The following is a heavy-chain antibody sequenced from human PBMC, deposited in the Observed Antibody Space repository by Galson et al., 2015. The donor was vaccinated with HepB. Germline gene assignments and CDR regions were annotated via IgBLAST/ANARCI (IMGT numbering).Heavy chain of an antibody. J-gene: IGHJ4*02. CDR3: ARDRSQTYYYDSSGYYAY. Sequence: SVKVSCKASGYTFTSYGISWVRQAPGQGLEWMGWISAYNGNTNYAQKLQGRVTMTTDTSTSTAYMELRSLRSDDTAVYYCARDRSQTYYYDSSGYYAYWGQGTPVTVSS. D-gene: IGHD3-22*01. CDR1: GYTFTSYG. V-gene: IGHV1-18*04. CDR2: ISAYNGNT.